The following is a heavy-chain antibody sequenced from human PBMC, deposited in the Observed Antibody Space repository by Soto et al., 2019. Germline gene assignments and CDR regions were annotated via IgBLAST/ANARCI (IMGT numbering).Heavy chain of an antibody. CDR3: ARGRYGDY. CDR2: ISAHNGNT. CDR1: GYIFTTYG. J-gene: IGHJ4*02. D-gene: IGHD1-1*01. Sequence: QVHLVQSGAEVKKPGASVKVSCKGSGYIFTTYGITWVRQAPGQGLEWMGWISAHNGNTNYAQKPQGRVTVTRDTSTSTAYMELRNLSSDDTAVYYCARGRYGDYWGQGALVTVSS. V-gene: IGHV1-18*01.